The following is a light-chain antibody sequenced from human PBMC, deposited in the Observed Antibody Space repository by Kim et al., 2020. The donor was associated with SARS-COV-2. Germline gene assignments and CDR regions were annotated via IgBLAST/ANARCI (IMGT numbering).Light chain of an antibody. V-gene: IGKV3-20*01. Sequence: APWEGATLSCRASQSVTVNYLAWYQQKPGQAPRLLIYGASNRATGIPDRFSGSGSGTDFTLSISRLEPEDFAVYFCHQYGSSPQTFGQGTKVDIK. J-gene: IGKJ1*01. CDR2: GAS. CDR3: HQYGSSPQT. CDR1: QSVTVNY.